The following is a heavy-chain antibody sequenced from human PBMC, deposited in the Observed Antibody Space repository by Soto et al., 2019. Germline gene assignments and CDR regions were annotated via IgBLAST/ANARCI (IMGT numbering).Heavy chain of an antibody. D-gene: IGHD3-10*01. V-gene: IGHV1-8*01. CDR2: MNPNSGNT. CDR3: ASGFSYYGSGSYYAFDY. CDR1: GYTFTSYD. J-gene: IGHJ4*02. Sequence: ASVKVSCKASGYTFTSYDINWVRHATGQGLEWMGWMNPNSGNTGYAQKFQGRVTMTRNTSISTAYMELSSLRSEDTAVYYCASGFSYYGSGSYYAFDYWGQGTLVTV.